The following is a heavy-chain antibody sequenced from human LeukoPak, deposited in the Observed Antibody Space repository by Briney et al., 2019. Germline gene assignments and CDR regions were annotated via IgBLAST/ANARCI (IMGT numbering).Heavy chain of an antibody. J-gene: IGHJ4*02. Sequence: GGSLRLSCAASGFTFSTYGMHWVRQPPGKGLEWVAIIWYDGSNKNYTDSVKGRFTISRDNSRDTLYLQMNSLRAEDTAVYYCAKPRRGIVVVPADPFDYWGQGTLVTVSS. CDR1: GFTFSTYG. V-gene: IGHV3-30*02. CDR3: AKPRRGIVVVPADPFDY. CDR2: IWYDGSNK. D-gene: IGHD2-2*01.